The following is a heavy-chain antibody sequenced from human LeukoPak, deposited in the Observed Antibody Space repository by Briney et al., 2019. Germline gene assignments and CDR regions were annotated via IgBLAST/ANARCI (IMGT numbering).Heavy chain of an antibody. CDR2: IHEDGSDK. D-gene: IGHD1-14*01. Sequence: VGSQALSRETAGFTFRGCGKHSVVAASVKRLEWVDNIHEDGSDKYYVDSVKGRFTIPRDNAKNSLYLQMNSLRAEDTALYYCARTLRLGTPRAFDIWGRGTMVTVSS. J-gene: IGHJ3*02. CDR1: GFTFRGCG. V-gene: IGHV3-7*05. CDR3: ARTLRLGTPRAFDI.